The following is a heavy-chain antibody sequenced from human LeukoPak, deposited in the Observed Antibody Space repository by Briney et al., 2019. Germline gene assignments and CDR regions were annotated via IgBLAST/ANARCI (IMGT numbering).Heavy chain of an antibody. J-gene: IGHJ3*02. D-gene: IGHD3-9*01. CDR2: IGYDGSDK. CDR3: ARDLDSSFDI. V-gene: IGHV3-33*01. Sequence: PGGSLRLSCAASRLTFSNYGMHWVRQAPGKGLEWVAVIGYDGSDKYYADSVKGRFTISRDNSKNTLYLQMNSLRAEDTAVYYCARDLDSSFDIWGQGTMVTVSS. CDR1: RLTFSNYG.